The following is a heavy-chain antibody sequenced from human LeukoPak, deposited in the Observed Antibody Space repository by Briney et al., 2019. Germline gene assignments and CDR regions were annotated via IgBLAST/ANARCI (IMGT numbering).Heavy chain of an antibody. CDR2: IYYSGST. Sequence: PSETLSLTCTVSCGSISSGGYYWSWVRQHPGKGLEWIGYIYYSGSTYYNPSLKSRVTISVDTSKNQFSLKLSSVTAADTAVYYCAREESGGSALDYWGQGTLVTVSS. V-gene: IGHV4-31*03. CDR1: CGSISSGGYY. D-gene: IGHD2-15*01. CDR3: AREESGGSALDY. J-gene: IGHJ4*02.